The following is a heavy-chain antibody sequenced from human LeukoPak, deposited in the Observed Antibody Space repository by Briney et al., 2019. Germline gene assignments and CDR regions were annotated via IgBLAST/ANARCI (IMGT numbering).Heavy chain of an antibody. D-gene: IGHD5-18*01. J-gene: IGHJ4*02. V-gene: IGHV1-18*01. CDR3: ARDRCGYSYGFAIDYFDY. CDR1: GYTFTSYG. CDR2: ISAYNGNT. Sequence: ASVKVSCKASGYTFTSYGISWVRQAPGQGLEWMGWISAYNGNTNYAQKLQGRVTMTTDTSTSTAYMELRSLRSDDTAVYYCARDRCGYSYGFAIDYFDYWGQGTLVTVSS.